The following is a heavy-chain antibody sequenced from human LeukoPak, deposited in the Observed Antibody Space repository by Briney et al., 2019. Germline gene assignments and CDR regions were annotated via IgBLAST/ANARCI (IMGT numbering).Heavy chain of an antibody. Sequence: GGSLRLSCAASGFTFNRYRLHWVRQAPGKGLEWVAVISYDGRYQFYADSAKGRFTVSRDNSKNTLSLQMNSLRAEDTAVYHCARMMTDFDGSGHDIQRGAFDIWGQGTMVTV. J-gene: IGHJ3*02. V-gene: IGHV3-30*04. CDR2: ISYDGRYQ. D-gene: IGHD3-22*01. CDR3: ARMMTDFDGSGHDIQRGAFDI. CDR1: GFTFNRYR.